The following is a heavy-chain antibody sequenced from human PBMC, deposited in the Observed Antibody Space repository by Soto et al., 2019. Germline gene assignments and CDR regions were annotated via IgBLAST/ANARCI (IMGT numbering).Heavy chain of an antibody. CDR3: ARVERGTATTVVDAFDI. CDR1: GGSVSSGSYY. J-gene: IGHJ3*02. V-gene: IGHV4-34*01. Sequence: QVQLQQWGAGLLKPSETLSLTCAVYGGSVSSGSYYWSWIRQPPGKGLEWIGEMSHGGGTHFNPSLKSRVTISVDTSKNQFPLKMSFVTAADTALYYCARVERGTATTVVDAFDIWGPGTMVTVSS. CDR2: MSHGGGT. D-gene: IGHD1-1*01.